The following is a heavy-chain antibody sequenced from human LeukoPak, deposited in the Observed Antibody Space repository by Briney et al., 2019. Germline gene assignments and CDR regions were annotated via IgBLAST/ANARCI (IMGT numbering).Heavy chain of an antibody. CDR2: ISSSSSYI. V-gene: IGHV3-21*01. D-gene: IGHD1-7*01. J-gene: IGHJ4*02. CDR3: ARVRTGTTRGAFDY. Sequence: PGGSLRLSCAASGFTFSSYSMNWVRQAPGKGLEWVSSISSSSSYIYYADSVKGRFTISRDNAKNSLYLQVNSLRAEDTAVYYCARVRTGTTRGAFDYWGQGTLVTVSS. CDR1: GFTFSSYS.